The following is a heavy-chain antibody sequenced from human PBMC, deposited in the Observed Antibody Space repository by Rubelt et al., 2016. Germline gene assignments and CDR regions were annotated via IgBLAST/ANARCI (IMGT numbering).Heavy chain of an antibody. V-gene: IGHV4-39*07. D-gene: IGHD1-7*01. CDR1: GGSISSGSYY. CDR2: VTHPGST. J-gene: IGHJ4*02. Sequence: QLQLQESGPGLVKPSETLSLTCTVSGGSISSGSYYWGWVRQPPGNRLEWIGSVTHPGSTFSIPSLAKRLPISIATPRNHYSRKLGSVTAADTAVYYCARDSGNFEIDSWGQGTLVSVSS. CDR3: ARDSGNFEIDS.